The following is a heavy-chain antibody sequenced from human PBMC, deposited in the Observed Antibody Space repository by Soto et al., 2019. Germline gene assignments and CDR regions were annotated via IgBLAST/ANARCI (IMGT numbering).Heavy chain of an antibody. CDR3: ARGTRVARQHLDY. D-gene: IGHD1-1*01. V-gene: IGHV3-30*03. CDR1: GFTFSSYA. J-gene: IGHJ4*02. Sequence: QVQLVESGGGVVQPGKSLRLSCAASGFTFSSYAIHWARQAPGKGLEWVTVISIRGGDEYYAASVRGRFTISRDDSKNTLYLQMDSLRVEDTAVYYCARGTRVARQHLDYWGQGTLVTVSS. CDR2: ISIRGGDE.